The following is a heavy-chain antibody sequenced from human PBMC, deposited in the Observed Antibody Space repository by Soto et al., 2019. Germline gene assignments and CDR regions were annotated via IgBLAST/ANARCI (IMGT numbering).Heavy chain of an antibody. D-gene: IGHD2-15*01. V-gene: IGHV1-8*01. CDR3: TRKCFMSRYCSGGSCYLRYYYYMDV. J-gene: IGHJ6*03. CDR2: MNPNSGNT. CDR1: GYTFTSYD. Sequence: GASVKVSCKASGYTFTSYDINWVRQATGQGLEWMGWMNPNSGNTGYAQKLQGRVNMTRNNSISTAYIELSSIKSEDTAVYYYTRKCFMSRYCSGGSCYLRYYYYMDVWGKGTTVTVSS.